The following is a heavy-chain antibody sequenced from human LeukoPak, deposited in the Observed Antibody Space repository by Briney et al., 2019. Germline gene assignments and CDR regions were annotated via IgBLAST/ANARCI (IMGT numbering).Heavy chain of an antibody. D-gene: IGHD6-19*01. Sequence: GGSLRLSCAASGFTFSSYAMHWVRQAPGKGLEWVAVISYDGSNKYCADSVKGRFTISRDNSKNTLYLQMNSLRAEDTAVYYCARQWLAPDAFDIWGQGTRVTVSS. CDR2: ISYDGSNK. J-gene: IGHJ3*02. V-gene: IGHV3-30-3*01. CDR3: ARQWLAPDAFDI. CDR1: GFTFSSYA.